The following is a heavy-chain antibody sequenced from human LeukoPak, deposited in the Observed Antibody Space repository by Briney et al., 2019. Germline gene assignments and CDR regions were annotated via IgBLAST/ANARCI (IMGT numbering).Heavy chain of an antibody. J-gene: IGHJ6*03. CDR3: AREAGGYDFWSVYYYYYYMDV. Sequence: GASVKVSCKASGYTFTSYGISWVRQAPGQGLEWMGWISAYNGNTNYAQKLQGRVTMTTDTSTSTAYMELRSLRSDDTAVYYCAREAGGYDFWSVYYYYYYMDVWGKGTTVTVSS. CDR2: ISAYNGNT. V-gene: IGHV1-18*01. CDR1: GYTFTSYG. D-gene: IGHD3-3*01.